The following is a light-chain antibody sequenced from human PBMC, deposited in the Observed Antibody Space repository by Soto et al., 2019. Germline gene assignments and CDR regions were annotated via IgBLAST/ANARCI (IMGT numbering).Light chain of an antibody. CDR3: SSYTSSSTHWV. CDR2: EVS. V-gene: IGLV2-14*01. Sequence: QSPLTQPASVSGTPGQSITISCTGTSSDVGGYNYVSWYQQHPGKAPKLMIYEVSNRPSGVSNRFSGSKSGNTASLTISGLQAEDEADYYCSSYTSSSTHWVFGGGTKLTV. J-gene: IGLJ3*02. CDR1: SSDVGGYNY.